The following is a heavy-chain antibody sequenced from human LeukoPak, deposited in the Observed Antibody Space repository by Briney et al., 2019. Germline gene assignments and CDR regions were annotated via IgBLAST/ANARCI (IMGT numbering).Heavy chain of an antibody. CDR3: GREKSWSEVDH. V-gene: IGHV4-61*02. CDR2: IYTSGTT. Sequence: SQTLSLTCTVSGGSISSGSYYWSWIRQPAGKGLEWIGRIYTSGTTDYNPSLKSRVTISADTSKSQFSLKVNSVTAADTAVYYCGREKSWSEVDHWGQGTLVTVSS. J-gene: IGHJ4*02. CDR1: GGSISSGSYY. D-gene: IGHD3-3*01.